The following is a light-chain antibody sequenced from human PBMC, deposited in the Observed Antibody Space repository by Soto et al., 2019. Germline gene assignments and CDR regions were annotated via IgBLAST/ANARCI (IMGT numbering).Light chain of an antibody. CDR3: QQSYNTPFT. V-gene: IGKV1-39*01. CDR2: AAS. J-gene: IGKJ2*01. CDR1: QRISSY. Sequence: DIPMTQSPSSLSASVGDRVTLTCRASQRISSYLNWYQQKLGEAPKVLIYAASSLQSGVPSRFSGSGSGTEFTLTISSLQPEDFATYYCQQSYNTPFTFGQGTRLEMK.